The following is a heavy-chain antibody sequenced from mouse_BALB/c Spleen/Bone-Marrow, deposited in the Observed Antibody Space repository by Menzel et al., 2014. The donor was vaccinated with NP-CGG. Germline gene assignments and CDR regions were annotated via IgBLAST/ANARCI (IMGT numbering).Heavy chain of an antibody. CDR1: RFDFSRYW. CDR2: IKPDSRTI. CDR3: ARLGYYGDMAY. J-gene: IGHJ4*01. Sequence: EVKLMESGGGLVQPGGSLKLSCAASRFDFSRYWMTWVRQAPGKGLEWIGEIKPDSRTINYSPSLKEKFIISRDNAKSTLSLQMSKVKSEDTALYYCARLGYYGDMAYWFQGTSVRVSS. V-gene: IGHV4-1*02. D-gene: IGHD1-1*01.